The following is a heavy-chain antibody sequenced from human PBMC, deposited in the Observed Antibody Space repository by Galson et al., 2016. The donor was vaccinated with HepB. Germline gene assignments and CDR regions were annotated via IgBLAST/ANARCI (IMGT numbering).Heavy chain of an antibody. CDR1: GFVFSNFG. V-gene: IGHV3-23*01. Sequence: SLRLSCAASGFVFSNFGLSWVRQAPGKGLEWVASLGTRRTTYYSDSVQGRLTISRDNSNNTLYLQMNGLRAEDTAVYYCAKERLVRRIFDHWGQGTLLTVSS. D-gene: IGHD1-1*01. CDR2: LGTRRTT. CDR3: AKERLVRRIFDH. J-gene: IGHJ4*02.